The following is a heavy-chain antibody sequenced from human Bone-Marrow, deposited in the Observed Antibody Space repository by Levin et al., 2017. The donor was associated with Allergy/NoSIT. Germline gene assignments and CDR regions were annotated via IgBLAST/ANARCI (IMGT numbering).Heavy chain of an antibody. CDR1: YSPFSHYP. V-gene: IGHV1-8*01. J-gene: IGHJ4*02. CDR3: TRGLGCAVANCLAYFDN. D-gene: IGHD1-1*01. CDR2: IDPKSGST. Sequence: GESLKISCKASYSPFSHYPLPFFLPSPFQGLEWMGWIDPKSGSTGYAQQFQGRVIVTRDTSITTMYMELSRLRSDDTAVYYCTRGLGCAVANCLAYFDNWGQGTLVTVSS.